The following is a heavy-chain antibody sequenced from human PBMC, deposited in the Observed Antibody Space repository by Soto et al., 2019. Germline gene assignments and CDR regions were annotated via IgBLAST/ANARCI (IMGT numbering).Heavy chain of an antibody. CDR1: GFTFSTYA. J-gene: IGHJ4*02. CDR3: ARGYYYATSGYYPH. Sequence: EVQLLESGGDLVQPGGSLRLSCAASGFTFSTYAMGWVRQAPGKGLEWVSSISGSGDTTYYADSVKGRSTISRDNSKNALFLEVNNLRAEDTALYYCARGYYYATSGYYPHWGQGTLVTVSS. D-gene: IGHD3-22*01. V-gene: IGHV3-23*01. CDR2: ISGSGDTT.